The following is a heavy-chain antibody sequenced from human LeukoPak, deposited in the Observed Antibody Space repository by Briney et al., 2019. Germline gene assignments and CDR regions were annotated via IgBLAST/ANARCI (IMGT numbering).Heavy chain of an antibody. CDR1: GYSFTSYW. CDR3: ARLDSGPFDYFDY. CDR2: IDPSDSYT. J-gene: IGHJ4*02. D-gene: IGHD5-12*01. Sequence: GESLKISCEGSGYSFTSYWISWVRQMPGKGLEWMGRIDPSDSYTNYSPSFQGHVTISADKSISTAYLQWSSLKASDTAMYYCARLDSGPFDYFDYWGQGTLVTVSS. V-gene: IGHV5-10-1*01.